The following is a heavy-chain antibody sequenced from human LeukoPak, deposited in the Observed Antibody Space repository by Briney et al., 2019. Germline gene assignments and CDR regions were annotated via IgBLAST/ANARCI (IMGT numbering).Heavy chain of an antibody. CDR2: ISAYNGNT. CDR3: ARSARVVWSTGFFDY. CDR1: GYTFTSYG. J-gene: IGHJ4*02. Sequence: ASVKVSCKASGYTFTSYGISWVRQAPGQGLEWMGWISAYNGNTNYAQKLQGRVTMTTDTSTSTAYMELRSLRSDDTAVYYCARSARVVWSTGFFDYWGQGTLVTVSS. D-gene: IGHD2-2*01. V-gene: IGHV1-18*01.